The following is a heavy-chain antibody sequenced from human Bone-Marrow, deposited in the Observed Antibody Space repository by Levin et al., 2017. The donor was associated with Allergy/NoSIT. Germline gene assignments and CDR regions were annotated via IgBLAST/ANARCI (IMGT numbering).Heavy chain of an antibody. CDR3: ARYFGRDGYSFDF. CDR1: GDTVRSYY. J-gene: IGHJ4*02. V-gene: IGHV4-59*08. D-gene: IGHD5-24*01. CDR2: IYNSEST. Sequence: SQTLSLTCTVSGDTVRSYYWSWIRQPPGKGLEWIGNIYNSESTSYVPSLKTRVTMSLDTSKNQFSLKLSSVTAADTAIYYCARYFGRDGYSFDFWGQGTLVTVSS.